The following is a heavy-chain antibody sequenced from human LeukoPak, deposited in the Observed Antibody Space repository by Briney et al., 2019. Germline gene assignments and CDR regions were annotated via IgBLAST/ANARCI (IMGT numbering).Heavy chain of an antibody. J-gene: IGHJ4*02. D-gene: IGHD3-3*01. CDR2: INAGNGNT. CDR1: GYTFTSYA. Sequence: ASVKVSCKASGYTFTSYAMHWVRQAPGQRLEWMGWINAGNGNTKYSQKFQGRVTITRDTSASTAHMELSSLRSEDTAVYYCASTKNTLRFLEWYKLDYWGQGTLVTVSS. CDR3: ASTKNTLRFLEWYKLDY. V-gene: IGHV1-3*01.